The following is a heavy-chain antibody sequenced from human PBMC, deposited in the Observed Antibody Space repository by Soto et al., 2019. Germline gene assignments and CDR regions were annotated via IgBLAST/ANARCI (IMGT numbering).Heavy chain of an antibody. CDR1: GYTFTSYG. V-gene: IGHV1-18*01. D-gene: IGHD1-26*01. CDR3: ARGVGATHAPSYNWFDP. Sequence: ASVKVSCKASGYTFTSYGIIWVRQAPGQGLEWMGWISAYNGNTNYAQKLQGRVTMTTDTSTSTAYMELRSLRSDDTAVYYCARGVGATHAPSYNWFDPWGQGTLVTVSS. J-gene: IGHJ5*02. CDR2: ISAYNGNT.